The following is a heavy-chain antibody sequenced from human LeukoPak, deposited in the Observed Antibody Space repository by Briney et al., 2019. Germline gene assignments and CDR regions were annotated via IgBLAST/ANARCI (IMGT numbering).Heavy chain of an antibody. D-gene: IGHD3-10*01. V-gene: IGHV2-70*04. CDR3: QLGLGEPPFDY. CDR1: GFSLSTRGMR. Sequence: SGPTLVNPTQTLTLTCTFSGFSLSTRGMRVSWIRQPPGKALEWLARIDWDDDKFYSTSLKTRLTISKDTSKNQVVLTMTNMDPVGPATYYCQLGLGEPPFDYGGQGTLVTVPS. CDR2: IDWDDDK. J-gene: IGHJ4*02.